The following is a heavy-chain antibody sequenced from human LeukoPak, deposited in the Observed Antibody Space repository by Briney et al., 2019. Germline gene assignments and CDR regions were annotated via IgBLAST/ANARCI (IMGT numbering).Heavy chain of an antibody. CDR1: GFTFSSYA. D-gene: IGHD5-18*01. CDR3: AKVGYSYGLGDAFDI. J-gene: IGHJ3*02. Sequence: SGGSLRLSCAASGFTFSSYAMSWVRQAPGKGLEWVSAIRGSGGSTYYADSVKGRFTISRDNSKNTLYLQMNSLRAEDTAVYYCAKVGYSYGLGDAFDIWGQGTMVTVSS. CDR2: IRGSGGST. V-gene: IGHV3-23*01.